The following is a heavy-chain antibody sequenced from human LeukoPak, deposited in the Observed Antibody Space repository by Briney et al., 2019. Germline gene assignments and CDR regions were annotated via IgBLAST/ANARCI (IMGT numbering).Heavy chain of an antibody. CDR3: VITGELWFGDLVLDY. D-gene: IGHD3-10*01. CDR1: GYTFTGYY. J-gene: IGHJ4*02. V-gene: IGHV1-2*02. Sequence: GASVKVSCKASGYTFTGYYMHWVRQAPGQGLEWMGWINPNSGGTNYAQKFQGRVTMTRDTSISTAYMELSRLRSDDTAVYYFVITGELWFGDLVLDYWGQGTLVTVSS. CDR2: INPNSGGT.